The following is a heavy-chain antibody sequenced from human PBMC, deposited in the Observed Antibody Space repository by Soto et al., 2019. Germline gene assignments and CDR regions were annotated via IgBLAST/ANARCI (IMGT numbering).Heavy chain of an antibody. D-gene: IGHD5-18*01. CDR2: IYHSGST. CDR3: ARDHPHSYGVYYFDY. J-gene: IGHJ4*02. Sequence: SETLSLTCAVSGGSISSSYWWSWVRQPPGKGLEWIGEIYHSGSTNYNPSLKSRVTISVDKSKNQFSLKVNSVTAADTAVYYCARDHPHSYGVYYFDYWGQGTPVTVSS. CDR1: GGSISSSYW. V-gene: IGHV4-4*02.